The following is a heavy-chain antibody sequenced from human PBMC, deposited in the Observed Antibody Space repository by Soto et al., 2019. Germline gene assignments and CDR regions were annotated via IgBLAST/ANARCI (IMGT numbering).Heavy chain of an antibody. D-gene: IGHD4-17*01. CDR3: VHHGGDPYYHDF. V-gene: IGHV4-4*02. Sequence: PSETLSLTCAVSGGSLSGSCWWSWVRQPPGKALEWLGEIYYSGSTKYNPSLNSRVTISADQSKNDFSLRLSSVNAADTAVYYCVHHGGDPYYHDFWGQGMLVTVSS. CDR2: IYYSGST. J-gene: IGHJ4*02. CDR1: GGSLSGSCW.